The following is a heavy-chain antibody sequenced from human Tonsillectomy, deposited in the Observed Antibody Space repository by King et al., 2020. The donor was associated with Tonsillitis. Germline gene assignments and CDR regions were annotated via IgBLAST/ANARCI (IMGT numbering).Heavy chain of an antibody. CDR2: IYPGDSVT. CDR1: GYSFTSYW. D-gene: IGHD2-21*02. V-gene: IGHV5-51*01. J-gene: IGHJ4*02. CDR3: ARPRHCGGDCYSHYYFDY. Sequence: VQLVESGAEVKKPGESLKISCKGSGYSFTSYWIGWVRQMPGKGREWRGIIYPGDSVTRYSPSFQGQGTISAEKSISTAYLQWSSLKASDTAMYYCARPRHCGGDCYSHYYFDYWGQGTLVTVSS.